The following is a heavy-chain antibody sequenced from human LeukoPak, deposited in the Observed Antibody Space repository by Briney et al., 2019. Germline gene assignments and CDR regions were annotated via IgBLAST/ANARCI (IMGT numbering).Heavy chain of an antibody. J-gene: IGHJ4*02. CDR2: IYYSGST. D-gene: IGHD1-26*01. Sequence: SETLSLTCTVSGGSISSSSYYWGWIRQPPGKGLEWIGNIYYSGSTYYNPSLKSRVTISVDTSKNQFSLKLNSVTAADTAVYYCARVWIASGSYYDDRGAFDYWGQGTLVTVSS. CDR1: GGSISSSSYY. CDR3: ARVWIASGSYYDDRGAFDY. V-gene: IGHV4-39*01.